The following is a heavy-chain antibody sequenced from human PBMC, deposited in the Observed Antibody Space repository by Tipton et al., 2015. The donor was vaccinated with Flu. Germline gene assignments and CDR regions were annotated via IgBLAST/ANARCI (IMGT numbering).Heavy chain of an antibody. J-gene: IGHJ3*02. D-gene: IGHD2-21*01. CDR3: ARFYCGGNCYSLIGDFDI. CDR1: GYSISSGYY. Sequence: TLSLTCAVSGYSISSGYYWGWIRQPPGKGLEWIGSVYHGGYTHYNPSLKSRVTISLDTSQNQFSLKLSSVTAADTALYYCARFYCGGNCYSLIGDFDIWGRGTMVTVSS. V-gene: IGHV4-38-2*01. CDR2: VYHGGYT.